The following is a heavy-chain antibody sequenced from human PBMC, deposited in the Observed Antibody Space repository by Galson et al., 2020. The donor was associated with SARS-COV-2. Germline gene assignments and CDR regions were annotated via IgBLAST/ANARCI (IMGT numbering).Heavy chain of an antibody. V-gene: IGHV1-8*01. D-gene: IGHD1-1*01. Sequence: ASVKVSCKTSGYVFYTYDINWVRQAPGQGLEWMGWVNGNSGDTYYSQKFRGRVAMTRDRSISTAYLELTNLRSEDSAVYYCSRGRSTGDDYWGQGTLITVSS. CDR3: SRGRSTGDDY. J-gene: IGHJ4*02. CDR1: GYVFYTYD. CDR2: VNGNSGDT.